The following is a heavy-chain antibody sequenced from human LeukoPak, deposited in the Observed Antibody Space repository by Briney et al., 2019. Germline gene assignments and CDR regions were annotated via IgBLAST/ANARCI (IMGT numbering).Heavy chain of an antibody. CDR1: GGSISSSSYY. CDR3: ARGATIFGVGY. Sequence: SETLSLTCTVSGGSISSSSYYWGWIRQPPGKGLEWIGSIYYSGSTYYNPSLKSRVTISVDTSKNQFSLKLSSVTAADTAVYYCARGATIFGVGYRGQGTLVTVSS. CDR2: IYYSGST. D-gene: IGHD3-3*01. V-gene: IGHV4-39*07. J-gene: IGHJ4*02.